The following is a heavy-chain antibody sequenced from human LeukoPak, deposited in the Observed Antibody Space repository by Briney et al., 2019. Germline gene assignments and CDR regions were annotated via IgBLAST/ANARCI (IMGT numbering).Heavy chain of an antibody. CDR1: GGSISNYY. J-gene: IGHJ4*02. D-gene: IGHD1-26*01. CDR2: IYNSGRT. V-gene: IGHV4-59*08. Sequence: SETLSLTCTVSGGSISNYYWSWIRQPPGKGLEWIGYIYNSGRTNYNPSLKSRVTISVDTSKNQFSLRLSSVTAADTAMYYCARQLDRSPWVDYWGQGTLVTVSS. CDR3: ARQLDRSPWVDY.